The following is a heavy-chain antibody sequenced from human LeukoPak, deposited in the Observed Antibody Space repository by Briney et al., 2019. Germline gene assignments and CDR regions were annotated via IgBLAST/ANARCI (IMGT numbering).Heavy chain of an antibody. V-gene: IGHV4-59*01. J-gene: IGHJ4*02. D-gene: IGHD3-22*01. CDR2: THNSGVT. Sequence: SETLSPTCTVSGVSTSTYYLTCFRHPPGKGLESIGHTHNSGVTNYTPSLKSRVTISGDSSENQFSLKLTSVTAADTAVYYCARVGYYDSRLPDYWGQGTLVTVSS. CDR1: GVSTSTYY. CDR3: ARVGYYDSRLPDY.